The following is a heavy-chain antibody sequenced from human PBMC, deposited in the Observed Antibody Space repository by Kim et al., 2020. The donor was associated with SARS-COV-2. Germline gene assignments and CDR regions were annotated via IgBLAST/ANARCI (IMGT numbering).Heavy chain of an antibody. J-gene: IGHJ4*02. D-gene: IGHD5-18*01. Sequence: SETLSLTCAVYGGSFSGYYWSWIRQPPGKGLEWIGEINHSGSTNYNPSLKSRVTISVDTSKNQFSLKLSSVTAADTAVYYCARGRGGYSYGPGAYFDYWGQGTLVTVSS. CDR1: GGSFSGYY. V-gene: IGHV4-34*01. CDR3: ARGRGGYSYGPGAYFDY. CDR2: INHSGST.